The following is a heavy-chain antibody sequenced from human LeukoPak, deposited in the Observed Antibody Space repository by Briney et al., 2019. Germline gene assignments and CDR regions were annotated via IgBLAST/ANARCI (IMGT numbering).Heavy chain of an antibody. Sequence: GGSLRLSCVASGFTFSSYTVNWVRQTPGKGLEWVSSISGSSYYIYYADSVRGRFTISRDNAKNTLYLQMNSLRAEDTAVYYCARDRGGITMVRGLWGQGTLVTVSS. CDR2: ISGSSYYI. CDR3: ARDRGGITMVRGL. J-gene: IGHJ4*02. D-gene: IGHD3-10*01. V-gene: IGHV3-21*01. CDR1: GFTFSSYT.